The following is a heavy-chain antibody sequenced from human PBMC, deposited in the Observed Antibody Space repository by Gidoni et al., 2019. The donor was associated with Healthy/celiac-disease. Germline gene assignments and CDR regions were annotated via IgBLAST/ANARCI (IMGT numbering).Heavy chain of an antibody. Sequence: QLQLQESGPGLVKPSETLSLPCTVPGGPISSSSYYWGWTRQPPGKGLEWIGSIHYSGSTYYNPSLKSRVTISVDTSKNQFSLKLSTVTAADTAVYYCALRELPLWYYFDYWGQGTLVTVSS. CDR3: ALRELPLWYYFDY. D-gene: IGHD1-26*01. CDR1: GGPISSSSYY. V-gene: IGHV4-39*01. CDR2: IHYSGST. J-gene: IGHJ4*02.